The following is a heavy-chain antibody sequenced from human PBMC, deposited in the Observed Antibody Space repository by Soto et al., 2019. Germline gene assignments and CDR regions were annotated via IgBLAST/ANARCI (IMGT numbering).Heavy chain of an antibody. CDR3: AKRGSSSTFDY. D-gene: IGHD6-6*01. V-gene: IGHV3-23*01. CDR1: GFTFSSYA. J-gene: IGHJ4*02. CDR2: ISGSDDST. Sequence: EVQLLESGGGLVQPGESLRLSCAASGFTFSSYAMSWVRQAPGKGLEWVSVISGSDDSTYYADSVKGRFTISRDNSKNTLYLQMNSLRAEDTAVYCCAKRGSSSTFDYWGQGTLVTVSS.